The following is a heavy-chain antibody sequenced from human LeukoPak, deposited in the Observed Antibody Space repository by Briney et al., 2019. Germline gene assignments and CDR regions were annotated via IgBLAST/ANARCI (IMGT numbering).Heavy chain of an antibody. D-gene: IGHD4-17*01. CDR2: MEPNSGNT. V-gene: IGHV1-8*01. Sequence: ASVKVSCKASGYTFTTYDINWVRQASGRGLEWMGWMEPNSGNTGYLQNFQGRVTMTRNTSINTAYMELSSLRSEDTGVYYCARGYGTDWGQGTTVTVSS. CDR3: ARGYGTD. CDR1: GYTFTTYD. J-gene: IGHJ6*02.